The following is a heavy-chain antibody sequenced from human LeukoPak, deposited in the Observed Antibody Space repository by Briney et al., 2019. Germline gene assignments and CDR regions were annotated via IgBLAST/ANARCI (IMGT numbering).Heavy chain of an antibody. Sequence: SETLSLTCAVYGGSFSGYYWSWIRQPPGKGLEWIGEINHSGSTSYNPSLKSRVTISVDTSKNQFSLKLSSVTAADTAVYYCARGLHYYGSGSYYYYGMDVWGKGTTVTVSS. CDR1: GGSFSGYY. D-gene: IGHD3-10*01. J-gene: IGHJ6*04. CDR3: ARGLHYYGSGSYYYYGMDV. CDR2: INHSGST. V-gene: IGHV4-34*01.